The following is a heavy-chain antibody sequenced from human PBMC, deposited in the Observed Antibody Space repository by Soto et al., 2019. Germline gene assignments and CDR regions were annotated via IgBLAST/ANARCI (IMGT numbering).Heavy chain of an antibody. Sequence: GGSLRLSCAASGFTFSSYGMHWVRQAPGKGLEWVAVIWYDGSDKYYADSVKGRFTISRDNSKNTLYPQMNSLRAEDTAVYYCALSWYSYYFDLWSQGTLVTVSS. CDR2: IWYDGSDK. CDR1: GFTFSSYG. J-gene: IGHJ4*02. V-gene: IGHV3-33*08. D-gene: IGHD1-1*01. CDR3: ALSWYSYYFDL.